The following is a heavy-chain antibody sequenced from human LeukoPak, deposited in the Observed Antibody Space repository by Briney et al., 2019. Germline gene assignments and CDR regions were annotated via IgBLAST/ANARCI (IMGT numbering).Heavy chain of an antibody. CDR3: VRDTRIGSSWQDFDY. Sequence: SGGSLRLSCAASGLTFSSYGMHWVRQAPGKGLEWVAFIRYDGSNKYYADSVKGRFTISRDNSKSTLYVQMNSLRAEDTAVYYCVRDTRIGSSWQDFDYWGQGTLVTVSS. CDR2: IRYDGSNK. J-gene: IGHJ4*02. V-gene: IGHV3-30*02. D-gene: IGHD6-13*01. CDR1: GLTFSSYG.